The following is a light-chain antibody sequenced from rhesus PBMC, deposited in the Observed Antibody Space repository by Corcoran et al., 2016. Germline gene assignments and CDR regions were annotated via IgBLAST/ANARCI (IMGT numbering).Light chain of an antibody. CDR2: KAS. V-gene: IGKV1-25*01. CDR1: QGISSY. Sequence: DIQVTQSPSSLSASVGDTVTITCRASQGISSYLAWYQQKPGKAPKLLISKASTLQSGVPSRFSGSGSGTDFTLTISSLQPEEFATYYCLQYSSSPLTFGGGTKVELK. J-gene: IGKJ4*01. CDR3: LQYSSSPLT.